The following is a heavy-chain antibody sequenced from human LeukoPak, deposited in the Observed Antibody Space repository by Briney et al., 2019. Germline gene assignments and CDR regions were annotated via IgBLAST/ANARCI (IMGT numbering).Heavy chain of an antibody. CDR2: ISWNSGSI. D-gene: IGHD6-19*01. CDR3: AKDKEYSSGSYHYYYGMDV. CDR1: GFTFDDYA. V-gene: IGHV3-9*01. Sequence: GGSLRPSCAASGFTFDDYAMHWVRQAPGKGLEWVSGISWNSGSIGYADSVKGRFTISRDNAKNSLYLQMNSLRAEDTALYYCAKDKEYSSGSYHYYYGMDVWGQGTTVTVSS. J-gene: IGHJ6*02.